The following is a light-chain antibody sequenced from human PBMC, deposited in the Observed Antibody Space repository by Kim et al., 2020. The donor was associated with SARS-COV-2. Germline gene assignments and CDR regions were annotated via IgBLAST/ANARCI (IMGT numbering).Light chain of an antibody. CDR1: QDIASA. J-gene: IGKJ4*01. CDR3: QQFDDYPALS. CDR2: DAS. Sequence: GDRVTITCRASQDIASALAWYQQKPGKSPNLLIHDASSLESGVPSRFSGSGSATHFTLTISSLQPEDFATYYCQQFDDYPALSFGGGTKVDIK. V-gene: IGKV1D-13*01.